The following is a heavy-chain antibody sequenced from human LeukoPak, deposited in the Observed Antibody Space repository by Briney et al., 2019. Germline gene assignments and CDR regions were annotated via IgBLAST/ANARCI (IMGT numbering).Heavy chain of an antibody. CDR1: GFTFSSYE. CDR3: ARRAMTERGHSYGLDY. Sequence: GGSLRLSCAASGFTFSSYEMNWVRQAPRKGLEWVSYISSSGSTIYYADSVKGRFTISRDNAKNSMYLQMNSLRAEDTAVYYCARRAMTERGHSYGLDYWGQGTLVTVSS. D-gene: IGHD5-18*01. V-gene: IGHV3-48*03. J-gene: IGHJ4*02. CDR2: ISSSGSTI.